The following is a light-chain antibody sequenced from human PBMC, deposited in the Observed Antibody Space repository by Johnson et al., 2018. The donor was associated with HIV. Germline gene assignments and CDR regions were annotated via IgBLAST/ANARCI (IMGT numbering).Light chain of an antibody. Sequence: QSVLTQPPSVSAAPGQKVTISCSGTSSNIGNNYVSWYQQFPGTAPKLLIYENNKRPSGIPDRFSGSKSGTSATLGITGLQTGDEADYYCGTWDSSLSAHYVFGTGTEIAVL. V-gene: IGLV1-51*02. CDR2: ENN. CDR3: GTWDSSLSAHYV. J-gene: IGLJ1*01. CDR1: SSNIGNNY.